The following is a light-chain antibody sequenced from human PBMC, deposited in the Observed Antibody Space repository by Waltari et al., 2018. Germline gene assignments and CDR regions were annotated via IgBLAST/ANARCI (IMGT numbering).Light chain of an antibody. V-gene: IGLV1-40*01. CDR2: DNN. J-gene: IGLJ3*02. CDR1: SSDIGSGDH. Sequence: QSVLTQPPSVSGAPGQRVTISCTGSSSDIGSGDHVHWYQPHPGTAPTPPIHDNNNRPPRVPDRFSASKSGTSASLAITGLQADDEADYYCQSFDSSRTGWVVFGGGTKLTVL. CDR3: QSFDSSRTGWVV.